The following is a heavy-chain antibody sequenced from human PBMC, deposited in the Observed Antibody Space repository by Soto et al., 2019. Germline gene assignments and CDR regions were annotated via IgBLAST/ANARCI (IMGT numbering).Heavy chain of an antibody. V-gene: IGHV4-61*01. CDR3: ATAPTGGYDPPPLDY. D-gene: IGHD5-12*01. CDR2: IYYSGST. J-gene: IGHJ4*02. Sequence: PSETLSLTCTVSGGSVSSGSYYWSWIRQPPGKGLEWIGYIYYSGSTNYNPSLKSRVTISVDTSKNQFSLKLSSVTAADTAVYYCATAPTGGYDPPPLDYWGQGTLVTVSS. CDR1: GGSVSSGSYY.